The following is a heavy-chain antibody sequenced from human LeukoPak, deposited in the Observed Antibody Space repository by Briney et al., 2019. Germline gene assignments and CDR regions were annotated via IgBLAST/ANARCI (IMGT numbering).Heavy chain of an antibody. D-gene: IGHD2-8*01. Sequence: SETLSLTCTVSGGSISSSSYYWGWIRQPPGKGLEWIGSIYYSGSTYYNPSLKSRVTISVDTSKNQFSLKLSSVTAADTAVYYCARDCTNGVCPPRWGQGALVTVSS. V-gene: IGHV4-39*07. CDR3: ARDCTNGVCPPR. CDR2: IYYSGST. CDR1: GGSISSSSYY. J-gene: IGHJ4*02.